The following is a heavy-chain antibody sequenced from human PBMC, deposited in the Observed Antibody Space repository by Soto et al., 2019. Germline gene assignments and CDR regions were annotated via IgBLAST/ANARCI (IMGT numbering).Heavy chain of an antibody. Sequence: PGGSLRLSCAASGFTFSSYSMNWVRQAPGKGLEWVSYISSSSTIYYADSVKGRFTISRDNAKNSLYLQMNSLRDEDTAVYYCARDRRQQLVRKQYFDYWGQGTLVTVSS. CDR2: ISSSSTI. V-gene: IGHV3-48*02. D-gene: IGHD6-13*01. J-gene: IGHJ4*02. CDR3: ARDRRQQLVRKQYFDY. CDR1: GFTFSSYS.